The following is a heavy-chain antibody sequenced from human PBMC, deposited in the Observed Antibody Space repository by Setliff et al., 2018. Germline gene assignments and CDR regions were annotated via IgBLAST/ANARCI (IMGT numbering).Heavy chain of an antibody. CDR3: ARAGFELGQYNWFDP. CDR2: IYVSTGST. CDR1: GDSISSGIYH. D-gene: IGHD3-3*02. J-gene: IGHJ5*02. V-gene: IGHV4-61*02. Sequence: PSETLSLTCTASGDSISSGIYHWSWIRQSAGKGLEWIGRIYVSTGSTNYSPSLKSRVSISVDRSKNQFSLNLTSVTAADTAVYYCARAGFELGQYNWFDPWGQGTLVTVSS.